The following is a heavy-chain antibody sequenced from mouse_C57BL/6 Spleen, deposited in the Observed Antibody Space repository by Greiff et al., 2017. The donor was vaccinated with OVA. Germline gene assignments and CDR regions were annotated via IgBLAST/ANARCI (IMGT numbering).Heavy chain of an antibody. V-gene: IGHV5-16*01. D-gene: IGHD2-3*01. CDR1: GFTFSDYY. J-gene: IGHJ4*01. CDR2: INYDGSST. Sequence: EVKLMESEGGLVQPGSSMKLSCTASGFTFSDYYMAWVRQVPEKGLEWVANINYDGSSTYYLDSLKSRFIISRDNAKNILYLQMSSLKSEDTATYYCARDHYDGYQYYYAMDYWGQGTSVTVSS. CDR3: ARDHYDGYQYYYAMDY.